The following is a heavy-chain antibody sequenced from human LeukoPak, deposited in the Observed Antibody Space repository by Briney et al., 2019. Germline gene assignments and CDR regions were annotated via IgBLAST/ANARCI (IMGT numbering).Heavy chain of an antibody. D-gene: IGHD6-25*01. Sequence: GGSLRLSCAASGFTFSSYAMHWVRQAPGKGLEWVAVISYDGSNKYYADSVKGRFTISRDNSKNTLYLQMNSLRAEDTAVYYCARDGRAPAAEGTNFDYWGQGTLVTVSS. V-gene: IGHV3-30-3*01. CDR3: ARDGRAPAAEGTNFDY. CDR2: ISYDGSNK. J-gene: IGHJ4*02. CDR1: GFTFSSYA.